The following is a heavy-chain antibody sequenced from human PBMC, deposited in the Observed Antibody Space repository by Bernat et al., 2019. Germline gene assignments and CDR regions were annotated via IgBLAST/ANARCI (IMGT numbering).Heavy chain of an antibody. CDR3: AKDQRAYQLLQPFDY. D-gene: IGHD2-2*01. CDR1: GFTFSSYG. CDR2: ISYDGSNK. J-gene: IGHJ4*02. Sequence: VQLVESGGGVVQPGRSLRLSCAASGFTFSSYGMHWVRQAPGKGLEWVAVISYDGSNKYYADSVKSRFTISRDNSKNTLYLQMNSLRAEDTAVYYCAKDQRAYQLLQPFDYWGQGTLVTVSS. V-gene: IGHV3-30*18.